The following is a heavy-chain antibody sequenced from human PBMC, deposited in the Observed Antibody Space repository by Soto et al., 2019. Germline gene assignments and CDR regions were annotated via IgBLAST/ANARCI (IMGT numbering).Heavy chain of an antibody. V-gene: IGHV3-15*01. D-gene: IGHD6-13*01. CDR3: TTGMGPTIAAAGPDPFDY. CDR1: GFTFSNAW. J-gene: IGHJ4*02. CDR2: IKSKTDGGTT. Sequence: PGGSLRLSCAASGFTFSNAWMSWVRQAPGKGLEWVGRIKSKTDGGTTDYAAPVKGRFTISRDDSKNTLYLQMNSLKTEDTAVYYCTTGMGPTIAAAGPDPFDYWGQGTLVTVSS.